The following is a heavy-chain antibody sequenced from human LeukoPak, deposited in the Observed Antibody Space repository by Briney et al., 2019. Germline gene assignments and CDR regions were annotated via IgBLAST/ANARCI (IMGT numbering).Heavy chain of an antibody. CDR3: ARDSASLYYFDY. V-gene: IGHV3-30-3*01. CDR1: GFTFSSYA. J-gene: IGHJ4*02. Sequence: GASLRLSCAASGFTFSSYAMHWVRQAPGKGLEWVAVISYDGSNKYYADSVKGRFTISRDNSKNTLYLQMNSLRAEDTAVYYCARDSASLYYFDYWGQGTLVTVSS. CDR2: ISYDGSNK.